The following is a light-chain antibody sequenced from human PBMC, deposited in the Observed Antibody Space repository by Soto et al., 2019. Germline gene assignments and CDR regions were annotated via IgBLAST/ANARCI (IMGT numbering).Light chain of an antibody. V-gene: IGKV1-5*01. CDR3: QKYDSDPLT. Sequence: DIQMTQSPSTLSASVGDRVTITCRASESINSWLAWYQQKPGKAPNLLIYDASTLKSGVPSRFSGSGSGTEFTLTIASLQPEDVATYYCQKYDSDPLTFGGGTKVDI. J-gene: IGKJ4*01. CDR1: ESINSW. CDR2: DAS.